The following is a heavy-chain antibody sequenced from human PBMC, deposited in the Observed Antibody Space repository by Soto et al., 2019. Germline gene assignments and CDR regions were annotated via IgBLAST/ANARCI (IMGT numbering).Heavy chain of an antibody. Sequence: LRLSCAASGFTFSSYEMNWVRQAPGKGLEWVSYISSSGSTIYYADSVKGRFTISRDNAKNSLYLQMNSLRAEDTAVYYCASYILTGYSNWFDPWGQGTLVTVSS. CDR2: ISSSGSTI. CDR3: ASYILTGYSNWFDP. CDR1: GFTFSSYE. V-gene: IGHV3-48*03. J-gene: IGHJ5*02. D-gene: IGHD3-9*01.